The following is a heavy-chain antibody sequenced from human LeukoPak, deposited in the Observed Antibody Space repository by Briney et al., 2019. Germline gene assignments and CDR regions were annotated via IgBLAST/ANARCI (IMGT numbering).Heavy chain of an antibody. CDR1: GFTFSSYW. CDR2: IKSDGSN. D-gene: IGHD4-17*01. J-gene: IGHJ6*03. V-gene: IGHV3-74*01. CDR3: ARGAYGYYYMDV. Sequence: GGSLRLSCAASGFTFSSYWMHWVRQAPGKGLVWVSRIKSDGSNYYADSVKGRFTISRDNAKNTLYLEMNSLRAEDTAMYYCARGAYGYYYMDVWGKGTPVTVSS.